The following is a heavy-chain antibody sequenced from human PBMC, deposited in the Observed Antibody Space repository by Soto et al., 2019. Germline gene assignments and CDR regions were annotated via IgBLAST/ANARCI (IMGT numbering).Heavy chain of an antibody. CDR3: ARVPVGATVTTSWYYYYYMDV. CDR1: GFTFSSYS. D-gene: IGHD4-17*01. CDR2: ISSSSSYI. V-gene: IGHV3-21*01. J-gene: IGHJ6*03. Sequence: AGGSLRLSCAASGFTFSSYSMNWVRQAPGKGLEWVSSISSSSSYIYYADSVKGRFTISRDNAKNSLYLQMNSLRAEDTAVYYCARVPVGATVTTSWYYYYYMDVWGKGTTVTVSS.